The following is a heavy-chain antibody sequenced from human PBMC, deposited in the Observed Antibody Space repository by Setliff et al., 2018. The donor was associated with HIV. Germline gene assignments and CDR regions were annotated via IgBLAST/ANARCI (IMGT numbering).Heavy chain of an antibody. Sequence: SETLSLTCAVYGGSFSGYYWSWIRQPPGKGLEWIGEINHSGSTNYNPSLKSRVTISVDTSKNQSSLKLSSVTAADTAVYYCARPNYGSGSYYNDYWYFDLWGRGTLVTVSS. CDR3: ARPNYGSGSYYNDYWYFDL. D-gene: IGHD3-10*01. J-gene: IGHJ2*01. CDR1: GGSFSGYY. V-gene: IGHV4-34*01. CDR2: INHSGST.